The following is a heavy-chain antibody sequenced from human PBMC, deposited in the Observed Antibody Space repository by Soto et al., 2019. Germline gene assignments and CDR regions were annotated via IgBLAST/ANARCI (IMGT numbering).Heavy chain of an antibody. CDR3: ARDKLKWLVGGAFDY. CDR1: GFTFSSYS. D-gene: IGHD6-19*01. Sequence: PGGSLRLSCAASGFTFSSYSMNWVRQAPGKGLEWVSSISSSSSYIYYADSVKGRFTISRDNAKNSLYLQMNSLRAEDTAVYYCARDKLKWLVGGAFDYWGQGTLVTVSS. V-gene: IGHV3-21*01. CDR2: ISSSSSYI. J-gene: IGHJ4*02.